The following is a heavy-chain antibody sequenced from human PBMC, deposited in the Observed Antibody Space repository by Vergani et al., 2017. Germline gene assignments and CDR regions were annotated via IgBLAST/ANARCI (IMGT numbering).Heavy chain of an antibody. CDR3: AKVWRRGSYDFWSGSHYYFDY. D-gene: IGHD3-3*01. J-gene: IGHJ4*02. CDR1: GFIFSSYA. Sequence: EVQLLESGGGLVQPGGSLRLSCAASGFIFSSYAMSWVRQAPGKGLEWVSGISDSGGSTYYADSVKGRFTISRDKSKNTLYLQMNSLRAEDTAVYYCAKVWRRGSYDFWSGSHYYFDYWGQGTLVTVSS. CDR2: ISDSGGST. V-gene: IGHV3-23*01.